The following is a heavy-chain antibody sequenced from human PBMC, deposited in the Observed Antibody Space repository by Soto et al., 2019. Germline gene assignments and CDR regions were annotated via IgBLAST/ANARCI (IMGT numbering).Heavy chain of an antibody. CDR2: INPSGGIT. J-gene: IGHJ4*02. Sequence: ASVKVSCKASGYTFTSSYIHWVRQAPGQGLEWMGIINPSGGITSYAQKFQGRVTMTRDTSTSTVYMELSNLTSDDTAIYYCARRYCTSTSYYYFDLWGQRTLVTVSS. CDR3: ARRYCTSTSYYYFDL. CDR1: GYTFTSSY. V-gene: IGHV1-46*01. D-gene: IGHD2-2*01.